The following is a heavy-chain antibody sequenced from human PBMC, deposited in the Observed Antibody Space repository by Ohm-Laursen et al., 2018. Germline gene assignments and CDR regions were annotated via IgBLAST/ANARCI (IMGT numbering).Heavy chain of an antibody. D-gene: IGHD2-15*01. CDR1: GYTFTSYG. Sequence: SVKVSCKPSGYTFTSYGISWVRQSPGQGLECMGWISAYNGNTNYAQKLQGRVTMTTDTSMSTAYMELRSLRSDDTAVYYCARDERGYCSGGSCFVGYYYGMDVWGQGTTVTVSS. CDR3: ARDERGYCSGGSCFVGYYYGMDV. CDR2: ISAYNGNT. V-gene: IGHV1-18*01. J-gene: IGHJ6*02.